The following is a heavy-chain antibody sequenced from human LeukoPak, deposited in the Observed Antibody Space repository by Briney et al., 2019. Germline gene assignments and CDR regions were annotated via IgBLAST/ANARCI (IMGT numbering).Heavy chain of an antibody. D-gene: IGHD2-2*02. J-gene: IGHJ4*02. V-gene: IGHV3-23*01. Sequence: GGSLRLSCAASGFTFSGYAMSWVRQAPGKGLEWVSAISGSGGSTYYADSVKGRFTISRDNSKNTLYLQINSLRAEDTAVYYCAKAWDIVVVPAAIRLDYWGQGTLVTVSS. CDR3: AKAWDIVVVPAAIRLDY. CDR1: GFTFSGYA. CDR2: ISGSGGST.